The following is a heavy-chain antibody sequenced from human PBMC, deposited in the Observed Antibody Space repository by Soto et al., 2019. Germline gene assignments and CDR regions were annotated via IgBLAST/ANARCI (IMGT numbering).Heavy chain of an antibody. CDR2: IFYLGSS. CDR3: ARHSLALRKNNWVDP. V-gene: IGHV4-39*01. D-gene: IGHD3-3*02. Sequence: SETLSLTCTVSGDSIIRSDFYWGWVRQPPGKGLEWIGSIFYLGSSYYNPSLKSRVTMSVDTSKNQFSLRLRSVTAADTALYFFARHSLALRKNNWVDPWGPGIMVTVFS. CDR1: GDSIIRSDFY. J-gene: IGHJ5*02.